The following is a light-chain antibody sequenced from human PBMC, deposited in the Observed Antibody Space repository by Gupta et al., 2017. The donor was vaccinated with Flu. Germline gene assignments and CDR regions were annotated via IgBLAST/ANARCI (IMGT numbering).Light chain of an antibody. CDR2: QDT. J-gene: IGLJ3*02. V-gene: IGLV3-1*01. CDR3: QAWDNNYWV. CDR1: KLDDKY. Sequence: SYELTQPPSVSVSPGQPASITCSGDKLDDKYVSWYQQKPGQSPALVVYQDTERPSGIPERFSGSNSGNIATLTISGTQALDEADYYCQAWDNNYWVFGGGTRLTVL.